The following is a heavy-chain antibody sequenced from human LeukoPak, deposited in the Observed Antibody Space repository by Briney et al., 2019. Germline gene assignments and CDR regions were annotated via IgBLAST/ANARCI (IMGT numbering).Heavy chain of an antibody. CDR1: GYTFTSYG. CDR3: VRDRPPENWFDP. J-gene: IGHJ5*02. V-gene: IGHV1-18*01. CDR2: ISAYNGNT. Sequence: GASVKVSCKASGYTFTSYGISWVRQAPGQGLEWMGWISAYNGNTNYAQKLQGRVTMTTDTSTSTAYMELSSLRSEDTAVYYCVRDRPPENWFDPWGQGTLVTVSS.